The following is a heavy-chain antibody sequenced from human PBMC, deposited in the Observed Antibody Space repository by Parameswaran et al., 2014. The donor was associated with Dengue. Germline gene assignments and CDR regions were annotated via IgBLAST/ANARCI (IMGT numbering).Heavy chain of an antibody. CDR2: IYYSGST. Sequence: WIRQPPGKGLEWIGSIYYSGSTYYNPSLKSRVTISVDTSKNQFSLKLSSVTAADTAVYYCARDGGYCSSTSCSDGVGRFDPWGQGTLVTVSS. CDR3: ARDGGYCSSTSCSDGVGRFDP. D-gene: IGHD2-2*01. J-gene: IGHJ5*02. V-gene: IGHV4-39*02.